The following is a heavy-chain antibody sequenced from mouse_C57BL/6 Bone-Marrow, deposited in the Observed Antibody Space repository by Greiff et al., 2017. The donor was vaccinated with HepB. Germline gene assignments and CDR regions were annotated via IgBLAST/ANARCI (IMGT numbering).Heavy chain of an antibody. J-gene: IGHJ3*01. V-gene: IGHV5-9*01. CDR2: ISGGGGNT. D-gene: IGHD2-4*01. Sequence: EVKVEESGGGLVKPGGSLKLSCAASGFTFSSYTMSWVRQTPEKRLEWVATISGGGGNTYYPDSVKGRFTISRDNAKNTLYLQMSSLRSEDTALYYCARIDYVAWFAYWGQGTLVTVSA. CDR3: ARIDYVAWFAY. CDR1: GFTFSSYT.